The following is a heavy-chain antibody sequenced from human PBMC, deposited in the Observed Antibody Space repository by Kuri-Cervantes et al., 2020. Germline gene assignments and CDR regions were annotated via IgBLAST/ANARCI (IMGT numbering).Heavy chain of an antibody. CDR3: ARGVGICSSTSCYVWFDP. CDR2: IIPIFGTA. CDR1: GGTFSSYA. Sequence: SVKVSCKASGGTFSSYAISWVRQAPGQGLEWMGGIIPIFGTANYAQKFQGRVTITADKSTSTAYMELSSLRSEDTAVYYCARGVGICSSTSCYVWFDPWGQGTLVTVSS. D-gene: IGHD2-2*01. J-gene: IGHJ5*02. V-gene: IGHV1-69*06.